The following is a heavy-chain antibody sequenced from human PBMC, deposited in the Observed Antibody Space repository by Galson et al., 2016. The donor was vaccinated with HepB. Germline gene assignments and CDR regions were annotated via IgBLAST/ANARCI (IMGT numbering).Heavy chain of an antibody. CDR1: GFTFSSYE. V-gene: IGHV3-30-3*01. D-gene: IGHD2-2*01. CDR2: ISHDGNKK. J-gene: IGHJ4*02. CDR3: ARAKYCSTTVCSLGFGYLLF. Sequence: SLRLSCAVSGFTFSSYEMNWVRQAPGKGLEWVAVISHDGNKKYYADSVKGRFTISRDSSKNTLYLQMDSLRVEDTAVYFCARAKYCSTTVCSLGFGYLLFWGQGTLVTVSS.